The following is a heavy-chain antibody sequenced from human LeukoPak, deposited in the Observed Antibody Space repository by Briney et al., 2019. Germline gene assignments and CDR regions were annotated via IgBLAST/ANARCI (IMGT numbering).Heavy chain of an antibody. V-gene: IGHV3-53*01. J-gene: IGHJ4*02. CDR2: IYSSGST. D-gene: IGHD1-26*01. Sequence: GGSLRLSCAASGFTVSSNYMSWVRQAPGKGLEWVSVIYSSGSTYYADSMKGRFIISRDNSKNTLYLQMNSLRVEDTAVYYCARAHYSGNYGDFDYWGQGTLVTVSS. CDR1: GFTVSSNY. CDR3: ARAHYSGNYGDFDY.